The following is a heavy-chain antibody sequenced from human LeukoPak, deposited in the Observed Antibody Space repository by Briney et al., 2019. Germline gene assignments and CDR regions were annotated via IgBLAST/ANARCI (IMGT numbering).Heavy chain of an antibody. D-gene: IGHD3-10*01. CDR1: GFTFNTYS. J-gene: IGHJ4*02. CDR2: VSSSSRTI. Sequence: GGSLRLSCTASGFTFNTYSMNWVRQAPGKGLEWVSYVSSSSRTIYYADSVKGRFTISRDNAKNSLYLQMNSLRAEDTAVYYCAKGGFWAHSDYWGQGTLVTVSS. V-gene: IGHV3-48*04. CDR3: AKGGFWAHSDY.